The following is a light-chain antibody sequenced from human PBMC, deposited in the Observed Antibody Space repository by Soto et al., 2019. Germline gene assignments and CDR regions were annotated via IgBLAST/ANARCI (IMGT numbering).Light chain of an antibody. Sequence: EIVLTQSPGALSLSPGERATLSCRASQNIYSYLAWYQQKPGQAPRLLIYDASNRATGIPARFSGSGSGTDFTLTISSLEPEDFAVYYCQQRSNWPPLTFGGGTKVEIK. V-gene: IGKV3-11*01. J-gene: IGKJ4*01. CDR3: QQRSNWPPLT. CDR2: DAS. CDR1: QNIYSY.